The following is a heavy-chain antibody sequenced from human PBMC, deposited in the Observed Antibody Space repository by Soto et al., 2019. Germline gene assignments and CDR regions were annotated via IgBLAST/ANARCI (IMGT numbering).Heavy chain of an antibody. J-gene: IGHJ6*03. V-gene: IGHV3-33*01. Sequence: QVQLVESGGGVVQPGRSLRLSCAASGFTFSSYGMHWVRQAPGKGLEWVAVIWYDGSNKYYADSMKGRFTISRDNSKNTLYLQMNSLRAEDTAVYYCARGREGYCSGGSCYYYYMDVWGKGTTVTVSS. CDR2: IWYDGSNK. CDR1: GFTFSSYG. D-gene: IGHD2-15*01. CDR3: ARGREGYCSGGSCYYYYMDV.